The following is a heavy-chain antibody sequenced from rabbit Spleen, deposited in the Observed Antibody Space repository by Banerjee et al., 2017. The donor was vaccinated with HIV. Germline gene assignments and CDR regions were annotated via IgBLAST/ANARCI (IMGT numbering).Heavy chain of an antibody. V-gene: IGHV1S45*01. CDR3: ARETSSGWGIVSFYFSL. CDR1: GFTLSGYW. D-gene: IGHD4-1*01. Sequence: QEQLVESGGGLVQPEGSLQLSCTASGFTLSGYWMCWVRQAPGKGLEWIGCIYAGSGYTYYATWAKGRFTISKTSSTTVTLQMTSLTAADTATYFCARETSSGWGIVSFYFSLWGPGTLVTVS. CDR2: IYAGSGYT. J-gene: IGHJ4*01.